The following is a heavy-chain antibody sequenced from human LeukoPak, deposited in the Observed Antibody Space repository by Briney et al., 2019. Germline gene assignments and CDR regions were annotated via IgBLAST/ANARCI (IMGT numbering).Heavy chain of an antibody. J-gene: IGHJ4*02. CDR1: GGSVSSDSYF. CDR2: IYYSGST. V-gene: IGHV4-61*01. CDR3: ARGQRRLQDY. Sequence: ETLSLTCTVSGGSVSSDSYFWTWIRQPPGKGLEWIGYIYYSGSTNYNPSLKSRVTISLDTSKSQISLKLSSVTAADTAVYYCARGQRRLQDYWGQGTLVTVS.